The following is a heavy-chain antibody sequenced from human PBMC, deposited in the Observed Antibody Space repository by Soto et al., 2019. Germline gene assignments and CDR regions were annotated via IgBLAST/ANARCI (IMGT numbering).Heavy chain of an antibody. V-gene: IGHV3-23*01. CDR1: GFTFSSYA. J-gene: IGHJ4*02. CDR3: AKSVGWGVAGPVDSVY. Sequence: GGSLRLSCAASGFTFSSYAMSWVRQAPGKGLEWVSAISGSGGSTYYADSVKGRFTISRDNSKNTLYLQMNGLGAEDTAVYYCAKSVGWGVAGPVDSVYWGQGTLVTVSS. D-gene: IGHD6-19*01. CDR2: ISGSGGST.